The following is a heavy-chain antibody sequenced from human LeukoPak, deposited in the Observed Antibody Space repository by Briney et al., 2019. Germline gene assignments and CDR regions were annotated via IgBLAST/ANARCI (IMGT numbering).Heavy chain of an antibody. CDR3: AKEMAPEGYSYGYDY. V-gene: IGHV3-30*18. CDR1: GFTFSSYS. CDR2: ISFDGSNK. Sequence: GGSLRLSCAASGFTFSSYSMNWVRQAPGKGLEWVAVISFDGSNKYYADSVKGRFTISRDNSKNTLYLQMNSLRADDTAVCYCAKEMAPEGYSYGYDYWGQGTLVTVSS. D-gene: IGHD5-18*01. J-gene: IGHJ4*02.